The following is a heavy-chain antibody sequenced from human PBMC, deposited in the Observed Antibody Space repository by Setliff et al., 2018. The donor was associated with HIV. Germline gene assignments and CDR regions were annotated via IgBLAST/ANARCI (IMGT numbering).Heavy chain of an antibody. Sequence: SVKVSCKASGGTFSSYGISWVRQAPGQGLEWMGAIIPMFGTGFYAQKFQGRVTITTDESRTTSYMELSSLRFEDTAVYFCARVAHSSSYHYYGMDVWGQGTTVSVSS. CDR3: ARVAHSSSYHYYGMDV. V-gene: IGHV1-69*05. CDR1: GGTFSSYG. CDR2: IIPMFGTG. J-gene: IGHJ6*02. D-gene: IGHD6-19*01.